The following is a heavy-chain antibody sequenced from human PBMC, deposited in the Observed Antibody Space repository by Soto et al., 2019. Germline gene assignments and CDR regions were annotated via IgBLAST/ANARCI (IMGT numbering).Heavy chain of an antibody. CDR3: ARALIRGVGSVYYYYMDV. V-gene: IGHV4-59*01. CDR2: IYYSGST. J-gene: IGHJ6*03. D-gene: IGHD3-3*01. CDR1: GGSISSYY. Sequence: SETLSLTCTVSGGSISSYYWSWIRQPPGKGLEWIGYIYYSGSTNYNPSLKSRVTISVDTSKNQFSLKLSSVTAADTAVYYCARALIRGVGSVYYYYMDVWGKGTTDTVSS.